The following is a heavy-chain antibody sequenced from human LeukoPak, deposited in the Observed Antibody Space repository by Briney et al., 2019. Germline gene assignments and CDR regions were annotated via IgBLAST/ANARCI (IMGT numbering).Heavy chain of an antibody. CDR2: ISSGGGSA. Sequence: GTLSLTCAVSGGSISSSNWWSWVRQPPGKGLEWVSGISSGGGSAYYAESAKGRFTISRDNSKDTLYLQMNSLRVEDTAVYYCAKTISGYYDYWGQGTLVTVSS. CDR1: GGSISSSN. J-gene: IGHJ4*02. D-gene: IGHD5-18*01. CDR3: AKTISGYYDY. V-gene: IGHV3-23*01.